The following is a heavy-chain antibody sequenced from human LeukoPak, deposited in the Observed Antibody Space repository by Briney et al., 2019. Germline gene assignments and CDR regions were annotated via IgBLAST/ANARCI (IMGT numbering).Heavy chain of an antibody. CDR3: ARANYFDY. CDR2: IYYSGSP. J-gene: IGHJ4*02. CDR1: GGSINRYY. V-gene: IGHV4-59*01. Sequence: PSETLSLTCTVSGGSINRYYWSWFRQPPGKGLEWIGSIYYSGSPNYNPSLKSRVTISVDTSKNQFSLKLSSVTPADTAVYYCARANYFDYWGQGTLVTVSS.